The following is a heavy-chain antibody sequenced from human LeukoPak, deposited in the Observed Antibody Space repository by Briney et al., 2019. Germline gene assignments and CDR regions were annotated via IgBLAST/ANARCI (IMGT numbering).Heavy chain of an antibody. Sequence: GGSLRLSCAASGFTFSSYWMSWVRLAPGKGLEWVANIKQDGSAKFYVESVKGRFTISRDNAKNSLYLQMNSLRAEDTAVYYCARDGDSWSAQGAFDIWGQGTMVTVSS. D-gene: IGHD3-3*01. J-gene: IGHJ3*02. CDR3: ARDGDSWSAQGAFDI. CDR1: GFTFSSYW. CDR2: IKQDGSAK. V-gene: IGHV3-7*01.